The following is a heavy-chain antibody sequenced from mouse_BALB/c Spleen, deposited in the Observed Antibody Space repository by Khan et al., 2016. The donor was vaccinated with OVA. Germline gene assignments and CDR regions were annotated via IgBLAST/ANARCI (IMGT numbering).Heavy chain of an antibody. Sequence: EVELVESGAELVRSGASVKLSCTASGFNFKDYYMHWVKQRPEQGLEWIGWIDPENGDTEYAPKFQGKATMTADTSSNTTYMQLSSLTSEDSAVYYCNVYYDYDWFAYGGQGTLVTVSA. CDR1: GFNFKDYY. V-gene: IGHV14-4*02. CDR2: IDPENGDT. CDR3: NVYYDYDWFAY. D-gene: IGHD2-4*01. J-gene: IGHJ3*01.